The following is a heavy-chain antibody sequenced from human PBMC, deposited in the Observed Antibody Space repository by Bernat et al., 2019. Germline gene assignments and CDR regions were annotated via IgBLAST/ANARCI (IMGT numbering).Heavy chain of an antibody. V-gene: IGHV3-30*03. CDR1: GFTFSSYG. Sequence: QVQLVESGGGVVQPGRSLRLSCAASGFTFSSYGMHWVRQAPGKGLEWVAVISYDGSNKYYADSVKGRFTISRDNSKNTLYLQMNSLRAEETAVYYCARVSHSGYDYWGQGTLVTVSS. J-gene: IGHJ4*02. D-gene: IGHD5-12*01. CDR2: ISYDGSNK. CDR3: ARVSHSGYDY.